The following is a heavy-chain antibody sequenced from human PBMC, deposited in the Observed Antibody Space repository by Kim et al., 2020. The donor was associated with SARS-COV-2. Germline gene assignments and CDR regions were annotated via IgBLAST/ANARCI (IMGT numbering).Heavy chain of an antibody. CDR3: ARGGEQWLVRLWFDP. Sequence: ASVKVSCKASGYTFTSYAMHWVRQAPGQRLEWMGWINAGNGNTKYSQKFQGRVTITRDTSASTAYMELSSLRSEDTAVYYCARGGEQWLVRLWFDPWGQGTLVTVSS. J-gene: IGHJ5*02. D-gene: IGHD6-19*01. CDR2: INAGNGNT. CDR1: GYTFTSYA. V-gene: IGHV1-3*01.